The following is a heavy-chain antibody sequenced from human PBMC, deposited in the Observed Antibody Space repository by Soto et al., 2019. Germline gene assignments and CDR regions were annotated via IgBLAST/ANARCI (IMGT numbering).Heavy chain of an antibody. CDR1: GDTLSRHG. D-gene: IGHD5-12*01. CDR3: VRVRVGSIPLNYDMDV. CDR2: IIPIFHIT. Sequence: QEQLVQSGAEVQKPGSSVKVSCKASGDTLSRHGISWVRQAPGQGLEWMGGIIPIFHITNFAQKFQGRLMITADESPRTAYMELSRLGSDDSAVYFCVRVRVGSIPLNYDMDVWCQGTTVNVS. V-gene: IGHV1-69*01. J-gene: IGHJ6*02.